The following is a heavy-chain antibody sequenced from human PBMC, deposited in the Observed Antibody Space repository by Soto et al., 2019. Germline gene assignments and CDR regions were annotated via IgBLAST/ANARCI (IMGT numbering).Heavy chain of an antibody. CDR2: INPSGVKT. V-gene: IGHV1-46*01. D-gene: IGHD5-12*01. CDR3: ARAGTGHNSGWTSELGY. J-gene: IGHJ4*02. Sequence: QVQLVQSGAELRKPGASVKVSCKASGCTFSSYYVHWVRQAPGQGLEWMGLINPSGVKTTYAQKFQGRVTMTRDTATTTVYMELSGLRSEDTAVCYCARAGTGHNSGWTSELGYWGQGTLVTVSS. CDR1: GCTFSSYY.